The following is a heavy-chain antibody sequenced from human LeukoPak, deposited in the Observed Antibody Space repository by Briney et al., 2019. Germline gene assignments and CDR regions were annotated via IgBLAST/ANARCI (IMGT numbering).Heavy chain of an antibody. V-gene: IGHV1-8*02. CDR3: ARAHVVTAIHGAFDI. Sequence: ASVKVSCKASGYTFTSYGISWVRQATGQGLEWMGWMNPNSGNTGYAQKFQGRVNMTRNTSISTAYMELSSLRSEDTPVYYCARAHVVTAIHGAFDIWGQGTMVTVSS. J-gene: IGHJ3*02. CDR1: GYTFTSYG. D-gene: IGHD2-21*02. CDR2: MNPNSGNT.